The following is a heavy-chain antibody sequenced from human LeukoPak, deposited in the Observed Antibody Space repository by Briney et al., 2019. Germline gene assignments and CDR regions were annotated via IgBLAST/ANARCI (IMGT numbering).Heavy chain of an antibody. CDR2: IIPIFGTA. V-gene: IGHV1-69*05. CDR3: ARDPVCSSTSCYPRWFDP. CDR1: VGTFLSYV. D-gene: IGHD2-2*01. Sequence: SSVTVSFLASVGTFLSYVISWLGQPACQEVAWVGGIIPIFGTANYAQKFQGRVTITTDESTSTAYMELSSLRSEDTAVYYCARDPVCSSTSCYPRWFDPWGQGTLVTVSS. J-gene: IGHJ5*02.